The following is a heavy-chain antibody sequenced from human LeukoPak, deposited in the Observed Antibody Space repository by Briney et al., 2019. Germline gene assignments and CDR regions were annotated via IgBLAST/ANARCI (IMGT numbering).Heavy chain of an antibody. CDR3: ARGSIAAAGTFYYMDV. Sequence: SVKVSCKASGGTFSSYAISWVRQAPGQGLEWMGGIIPIFGTANYAQKFQGRVTITADKSTSTAYMELSSLRSEDTAVYYCARGSIAAAGTFYYMDVWGKGTTVTVSS. CDR1: GGTFSSYA. CDR2: IIPIFGTA. J-gene: IGHJ6*03. V-gene: IGHV1-69*06. D-gene: IGHD6-13*01.